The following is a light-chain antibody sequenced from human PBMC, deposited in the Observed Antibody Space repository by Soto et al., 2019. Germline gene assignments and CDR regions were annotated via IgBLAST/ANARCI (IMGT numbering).Light chain of an antibody. CDR3: QQYNNWLPYS. CDR2: GAS. J-gene: IGKJ2*01. V-gene: IGKV3-15*01. CDR1: QSVSSN. Sequence: EIVMTQSPATLSVSPGERATLSCRASQSVSSNLAWYQQKPGQAPRLLIYGASTRATGIPGRFSGSGFGTEFTITISGLQSVDFAVFYCQQYNNWLPYSFGQGTKLEIK.